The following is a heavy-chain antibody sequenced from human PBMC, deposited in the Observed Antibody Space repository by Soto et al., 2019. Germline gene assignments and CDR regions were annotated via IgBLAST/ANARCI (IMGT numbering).Heavy chain of an antibody. D-gene: IGHD6-13*01. Sequence: QVQLVQSGAEVKKPGASVKVSCKASGYTFTGYYMHWVRQAPGQGLEWMGWINPNSGGTNYAQKFQGWVTMTRDTSISTAYMELSRLRSDDTAVYYCARAPGYSSSWYTDYYYYGMDVWGQGTTVTVSS. J-gene: IGHJ6*02. CDR3: ARAPGYSSSWYTDYYYYGMDV. V-gene: IGHV1-2*04. CDR1: GYTFTGYY. CDR2: INPNSGGT.